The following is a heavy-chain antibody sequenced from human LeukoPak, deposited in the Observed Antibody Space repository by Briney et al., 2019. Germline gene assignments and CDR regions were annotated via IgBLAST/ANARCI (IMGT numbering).Heavy chain of an antibody. D-gene: IGHD3-10*01. CDR3: VRKGSFDY. V-gene: IGHV3-48*03. J-gene: IGHJ4*02. CDR1: GFTFSSYE. Sequence: GGSMRLSCAASGFTFSSYEMSWVRQAPGTGLDWTSYISNNGGTIYYADSVRGRFTISRDNAQNSLYLQMNSLRAEDTALYYCVRKGSFDYWGQGTLVSVSS. CDR2: ISNNGGTI.